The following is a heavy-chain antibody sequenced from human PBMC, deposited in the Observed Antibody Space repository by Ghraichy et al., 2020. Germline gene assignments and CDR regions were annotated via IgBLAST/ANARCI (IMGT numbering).Heavy chain of an antibody. J-gene: IGHJ6*02. CDR1: GYTFTDYY. CDR3: ARERVVGTENYGMDV. V-gene: IGHV1-2*02. Sequence: ASVKVSCKTSGYTFTDYYMHWVRQAPGQGLDYMGWINPKSGDTNYAQNFQGRVTMTRDTSINTAYMELKSLSFDDTAVYYCARERVVGTENYGMDVWGQGTTGTVSS. CDR2: INPKSGDT. D-gene: IGHD6-19*01.